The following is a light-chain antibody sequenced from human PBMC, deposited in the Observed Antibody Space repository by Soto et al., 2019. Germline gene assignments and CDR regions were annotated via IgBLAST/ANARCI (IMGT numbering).Light chain of an antibody. CDR2: VEGSGSY. J-gene: IGLJ3*02. CDR3: ETWDRNIRV. Sequence: QPVLTQSSSASASLGSSVKLTCTLSSGHSSYIIAWHQQQPGKAPRYLMKVEGSGSYNKGSGVPDRFSGSSSGADRYLSISNLQFEDEADYYCETWDRNIRVFGGGTRVTVL. CDR1: SGHSSYI. V-gene: IGLV4-60*02.